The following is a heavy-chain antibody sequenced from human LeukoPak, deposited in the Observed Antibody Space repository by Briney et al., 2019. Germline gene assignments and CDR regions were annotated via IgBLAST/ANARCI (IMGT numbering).Heavy chain of an antibody. CDR1: GFTFSSYN. CDR3: ARDPYSGSYGDSNYYYMDV. CDR2: ITSTGTYT. J-gene: IGHJ6*03. D-gene: IGHD1-26*01. Sequence: KPGGSLRLSCAASGFTFSSYNMNWVRQAPGKGLEWVSSITSTGTYTFYADSVKGRFTISRDNSKNSLYLQMISLRAEDTAIYYCARDPYSGSYGDSNYYYMDVWGKGTTVTISS. V-gene: IGHV3-21*01.